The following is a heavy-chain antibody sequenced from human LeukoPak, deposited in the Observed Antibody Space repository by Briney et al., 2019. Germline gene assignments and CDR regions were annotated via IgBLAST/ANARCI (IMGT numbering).Heavy chain of an antibody. CDR3: ARDWKIDY. Sequence: PGGSLRLSCAASGFTISSYWMHWVRQPPGKGLVWVSHINPDGSSITYADSVKGRFTISRDNAKNTLYLQMDSLRAEDTAVYFCARDWKIDYWGQGTLVTVSS. V-gene: IGHV3-74*01. CDR1: GFTISSYW. D-gene: IGHD1-1*01. CDR2: INPDGSSI. J-gene: IGHJ4*02.